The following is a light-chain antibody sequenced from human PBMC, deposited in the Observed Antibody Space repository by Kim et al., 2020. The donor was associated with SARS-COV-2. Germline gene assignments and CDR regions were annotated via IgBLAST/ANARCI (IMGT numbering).Light chain of an antibody. CDR2: KDS. J-gene: IGLJ3*02. Sequence: SYELTQPPSVSVSPGQTARITCSGDALPKQYAYWYQQKPGQAPVLVIYKDSGRPSGIPERFSGSSSGTTVTLTIRGVQAEDEADYYCQSADSSGTYWVFGGGTQLTVL. V-gene: IGLV3-25*03. CDR1: ALPKQY. CDR3: QSADSSGTYWV.